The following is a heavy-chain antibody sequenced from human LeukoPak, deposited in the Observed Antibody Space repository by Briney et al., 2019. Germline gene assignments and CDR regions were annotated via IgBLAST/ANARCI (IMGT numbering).Heavy chain of an antibody. Sequence: SETLSLTCTVSGGSIGSYYWSWIRQPPGKGLEWIGYIYYSGSTNYNPSLKSRVTISVDTSKNQFSLKLSSVTAADTAVYYCARLRYSGYGRYYFDYWGQGTLVTVSS. D-gene: IGHD5-12*01. CDR2: IYYSGST. CDR3: ARLRYSGYGRYYFDY. V-gene: IGHV4-59*08. J-gene: IGHJ4*02. CDR1: GGSIGSYY.